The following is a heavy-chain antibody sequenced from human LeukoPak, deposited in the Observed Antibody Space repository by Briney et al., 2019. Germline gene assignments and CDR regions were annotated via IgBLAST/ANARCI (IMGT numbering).Heavy chain of an antibody. CDR3: ARDFPPHLVYCSGGSCSGAFDI. CDR1: GFTVSSNY. V-gene: IGHV3-66*01. D-gene: IGHD2-15*01. Sequence: GGSLRLSCAASGFTVSSNYMSWVRQAPAKGLGWVSVSYSGGSTNYADSVKGRFTISRDNSKNTLYIQMNSLRGADTAVYYCARDFPPHLVYCSGGSCSGAFDIWGQGTMVTVSS. J-gene: IGHJ3*02. CDR2: SYSGGST.